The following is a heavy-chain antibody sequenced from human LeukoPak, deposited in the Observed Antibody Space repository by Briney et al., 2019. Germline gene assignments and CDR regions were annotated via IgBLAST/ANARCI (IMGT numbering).Heavy chain of an antibody. CDR1: GFTFSYHS. CDR2: ISSSSSTI. CDR3: AKDYSSSPYYYYGMDV. Sequence: GGSLRLSCAASGFTFSYHSMNWVRQAPGKGLEWLSYISSSSSTIYYADSVKGRFTISRDDAKNSLYLQMNSLRAEDTAVYYCAKDYSSSPYYYYGMDVWGQGTTVTVSS. V-gene: IGHV3-48*01. D-gene: IGHD6-6*01. J-gene: IGHJ6*02.